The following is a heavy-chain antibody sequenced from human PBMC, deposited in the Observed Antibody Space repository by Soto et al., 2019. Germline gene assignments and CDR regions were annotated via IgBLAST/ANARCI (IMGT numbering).Heavy chain of an antibody. CDR2: IYYSGST. CDR3: ARERIAVAGRVIDY. J-gene: IGHJ4*02. V-gene: IGHV4-59*01. Sequence: SETLSLTCTVSGGSISSYCWSWIRQPPGKGLEWIGYIYYSGSTNYNPSLKSRVTISVDTSKNQFSLKLSSVTAADTAVYYCARERIAVAGRVIDYWGQGTLVTVSS. D-gene: IGHD6-19*01. CDR1: GGSISSYC.